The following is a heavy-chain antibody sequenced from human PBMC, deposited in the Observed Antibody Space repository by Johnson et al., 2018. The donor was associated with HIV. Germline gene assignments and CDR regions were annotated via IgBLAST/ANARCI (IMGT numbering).Heavy chain of an antibody. CDR3: AKETRDSRSAFDI. J-gene: IGHJ3*02. V-gene: IGHV3-33*03. D-gene: IGHD3-22*01. CDR1: GFTFSSYA. CDR2: IWYDGSNK. Sequence: VQLVESGGGLVKPGGSLRLSCAASGFTFSSYAMHWVRQAPGKGLEWVAVIWYDGSNKYYADSVKGRFIISRDISKKTVFLQMNSLRPEDTAAYYCAKETRDSRSAFDIWGQGTMVTVSS.